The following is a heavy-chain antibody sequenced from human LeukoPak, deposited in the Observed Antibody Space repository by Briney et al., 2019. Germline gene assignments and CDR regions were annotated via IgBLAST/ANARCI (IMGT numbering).Heavy chain of an antibody. CDR3: ARDPVGYYYAMDV. J-gene: IGHJ6*02. D-gene: IGHD1-26*01. Sequence: SGGSLRLSCAASGFTFSSYAMSWVRQAPGKGLEWVSYISNSGSTIYYADSVKGRFTISRDSAKKSVYLQMNSLRAEDTAVYYCARDPVGYYYAMDVWGQGTTVTVSS. V-gene: IGHV3-48*03. CDR1: GFTFSSYA. CDR2: ISNSGSTI.